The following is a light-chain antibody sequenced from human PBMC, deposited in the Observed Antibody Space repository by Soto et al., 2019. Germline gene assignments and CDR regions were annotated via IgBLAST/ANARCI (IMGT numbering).Light chain of an antibody. J-gene: IGLJ1*01. CDR1: SSDVGGYNY. CDR3: SSYTASSTLYV. CDR2: EVS. Sequence: QSALTQPASVSGSPGQSITISCTGTSSDVGGYNYVSWYQQHPGKAPKLIIYEVSNRPSGVSNRFSGSKSGNAASLTISGLQPEDEADYYCSSYTASSTLYVFGSGTKVTVL. V-gene: IGLV2-14*01.